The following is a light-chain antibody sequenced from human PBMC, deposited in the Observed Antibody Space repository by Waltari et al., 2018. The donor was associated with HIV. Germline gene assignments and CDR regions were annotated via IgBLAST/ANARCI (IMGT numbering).Light chain of an antibody. V-gene: IGLV1-40*01. CDR1: RSNIGAGYF. Sequence: QSALTQPPSVSGAPRQRVTISCTGNRSNIGAGYFVHWYQHPPGTAPKLLVYSDINRPSGVPDRFSGSKSGTSASLVITGLQAEDEADYYCQSYDSSLRASVFGGGTKLTVL. CDR2: SDI. CDR3: QSYDSSLRASV. J-gene: IGLJ2*01.